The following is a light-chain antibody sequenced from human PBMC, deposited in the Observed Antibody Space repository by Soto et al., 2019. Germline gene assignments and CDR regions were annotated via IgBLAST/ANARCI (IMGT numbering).Light chain of an antibody. V-gene: IGKV3-20*01. CDR2: GAS. CDR3: QQYGSSPLT. Sequence: EIVMTQSPGTVSVSPGERATLSCRASQSVSSSYLAWYQQKPGQAPRLLIYGASSRATGIPDKFSGSGSGTDFTLTISRLEPEDFAVYYCQQYGSSPLTFGGGTKVDIK. J-gene: IGKJ4*01. CDR1: QSVSSSY.